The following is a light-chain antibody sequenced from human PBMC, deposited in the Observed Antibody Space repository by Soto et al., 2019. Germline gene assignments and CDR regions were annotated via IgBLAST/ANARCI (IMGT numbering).Light chain of an antibody. J-gene: IGLJ1*01. CDR2: DVN. Sequence: QSALTQPASVSGSPGQSITISCTGTSSDVGCYNLVSWYQQYPDKAPKLMIFDVNTRPSGVSNRFSGSKSGNTASLTISGLQAEDEADYYCSSYKSSSTLPYVFGTGTKLTVL. V-gene: IGLV2-14*01. CDR1: SSDVGCYNL. CDR3: SSYKSSSTLPYV.